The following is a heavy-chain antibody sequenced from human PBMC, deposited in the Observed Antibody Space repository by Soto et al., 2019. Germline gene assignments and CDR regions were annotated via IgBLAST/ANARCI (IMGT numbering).Heavy chain of an antibody. Sequence: QITLRESGPALVKPTQTLTLTCTFSGFSLNSRGVGVGWVRQPPGKALEWLAIVYWDDDKRYRPSLRSRLSIRKDTPKNQVVLTLTNTDPVHTATYYCVHRGPVDETGMGFDFWGQGSVVTVSS. CDR3: VHRGPVDETGMGFDF. CDR2: VYWDDDK. J-gene: IGHJ4*02. V-gene: IGHV2-5*02. CDR1: GFSLNSRGVG. D-gene: IGHD3-9*01.